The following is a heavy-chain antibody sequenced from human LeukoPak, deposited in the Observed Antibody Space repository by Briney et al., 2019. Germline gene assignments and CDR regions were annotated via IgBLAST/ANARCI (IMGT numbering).Heavy chain of an antibody. CDR2: IYHSGST. J-gene: IGHJ3*02. V-gene: IGHV4-30-2*01. CDR3: ARYDYGDYVNAFDI. Sequence: SETLSRTCAVTGGSISSGGYSWSWIRQPQGKGLEWIGYIYHSGSTYYNPSLKSRVTISVDRSKNQFSLKLSSVTAADTAVYYCARYDYGDYVNAFDIWGQGTMVTVSS. D-gene: IGHD4-17*01. CDR1: GGSISSGGYS.